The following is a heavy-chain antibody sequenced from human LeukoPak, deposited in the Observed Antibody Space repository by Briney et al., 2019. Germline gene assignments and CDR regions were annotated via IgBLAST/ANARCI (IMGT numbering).Heavy chain of an antibody. CDR2: IYHSGST. CDR1: GGSISSGDYY. J-gene: IGHJ4*02. V-gene: IGHV4-39*07. Sequence: KPSETLSLTCIVSGGSISSGDYYWGWIRQPPGKGLEWIGSIYHSGSTYYNPSLKSRVTISVDTSKNQFSLKLSSVTAADTAVYYCASLSRLRILEWLSRYYFDYWGQGTLVTVSS. D-gene: IGHD3-3*01. CDR3: ASLSRLRILEWLSRYYFDY.